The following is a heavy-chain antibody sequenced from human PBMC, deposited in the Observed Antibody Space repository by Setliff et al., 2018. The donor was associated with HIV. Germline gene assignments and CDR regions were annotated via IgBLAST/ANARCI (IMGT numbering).Heavy chain of an antibody. J-gene: IGHJ4*02. D-gene: IGHD3-22*01. CDR1: GFTFSNAG. V-gene: IGHV3-15*01. CDR3: TTDLIVVASIWYLSLY. Sequence: GESLRLSCVASGFTFSNAGMSWVRQVPGRGLEWVGRIKIKTEGGTTNYGAPVKGRFTISRDDSKNTLYLQMNSLKIEDTAVYYCTTDLIVVASIWYLSLYWGQGTLVTVSS. CDR2: IKIKTEGGTT.